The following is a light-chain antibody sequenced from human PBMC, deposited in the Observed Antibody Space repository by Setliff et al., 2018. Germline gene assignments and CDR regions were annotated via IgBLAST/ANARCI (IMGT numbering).Light chain of an antibody. Sequence: QSVLTQPASVSGSLGQSITISCIGTSSDIGGTNYVSWYQQFPGEAPQLIIYAASDRPSGVSHRFSGSKSGNTASLTISGLRAEDEADYYCCSYTNRATYVFGTGTKVTVL. J-gene: IGLJ1*01. CDR3: CSYTNRATYV. V-gene: IGLV2-14*03. CDR1: SSDIGGTNY. CDR2: AAS.